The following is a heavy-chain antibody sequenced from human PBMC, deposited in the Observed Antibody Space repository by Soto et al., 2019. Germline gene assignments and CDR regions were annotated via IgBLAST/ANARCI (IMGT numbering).Heavy chain of an antibody. CDR2: ISWNSGSI. CDR3: AKGGQLVVNWFDP. CDR1: GFTFDDYA. V-gene: IGHV3-9*01. Sequence: EVQLVESGGGLVQPGRSLRLSCAASGFTFDDYAMHWVRQAPGKGLEWVSGISWNSGSIGYADSVKGRFTISRDNAKNSLYLQMNSLRAEDTALYYCAKGGQLVVNWFDPWGQGTLVTVSS. D-gene: IGHD6-6*01. J-gene: IGHJ5*02.